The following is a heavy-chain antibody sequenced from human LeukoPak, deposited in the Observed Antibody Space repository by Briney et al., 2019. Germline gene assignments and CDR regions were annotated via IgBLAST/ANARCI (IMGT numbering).Heavy chain of an antibody. CDR3: GRGGWSGYHQSFNY. J-gene: IGHJ4*02. CDR1: GGSFSGYY. V-gene: IGHV4-34*01. Sequence: SETLSLTCAVYGGSFSGYYWSWIRQPPGKGLEWLGEINHSGSTNYNPSLKSRVTISVDTSKNQFYLKLSSVTDAATAVYYCGRGGWSGYHQSFNYWGQRTLVTVSS. D-gene: IGHD3-3*01. CDR2: INHSGST.